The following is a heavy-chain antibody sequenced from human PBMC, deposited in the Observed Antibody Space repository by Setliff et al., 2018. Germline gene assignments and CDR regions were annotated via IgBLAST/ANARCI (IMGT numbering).Heavy chain of an antibody. CDR2: TIPMFGTT. CDR1: GGTFSSYG. Sequence: ASVKVSCKASGGTFSSYGISWVRQAPGQGLEWMGGTIPMFGTTDYARKFQGRVTIITDESTSTAYMQPSSLGSEDTAVYYCVREGVDSRSSTDYRYYMDVWGKGTTVTVSS. D-gene: IGHD3-22*01. V-gene: IGHV1-69*05. J-gene: IGHJ6*03. CDR3: VREGVDSRSSTDYRYYMDV.